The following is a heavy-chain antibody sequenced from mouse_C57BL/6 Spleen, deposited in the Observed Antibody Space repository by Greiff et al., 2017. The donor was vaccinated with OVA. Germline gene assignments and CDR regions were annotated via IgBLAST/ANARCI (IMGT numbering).Heavy chain of an antibody. CDR3: ARSGGNAFLDY. J-gene: IGHJ2*01. D-gene: IGHD2-1*01. CDR1: GYAFSSSW. V-gene: IGHV1-82*01. CDR2: IYPGDGDT. Sequence: VQLQQSGPELVKPGASVKISCKASGYAFSSSWMNWVKQRPGKGLEWIGRIYPGDGDTNYNGKFKGKATLTADKSSSTAYMQRSSRTSEDSAVYFCARSGGNAFLDYWGQGTTLTVSS.